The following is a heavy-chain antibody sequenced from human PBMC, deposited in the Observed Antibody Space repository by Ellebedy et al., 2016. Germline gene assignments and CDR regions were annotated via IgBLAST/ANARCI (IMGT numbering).Heavy chain of an antibody. V-gene: IGHV1-2*02. J-gene: IGHJ3*02. CDR1: GYTFTSYY. Sequence: ASVKVSXXASGYTFTSYYMHWVRQAPEQGLEWIGSINPYSGVTDNAQKFHGRVTMTRDTSINTAYMDLSNLRSDDTAIYYCARAIRSPDSFDIWGQGTVVTVSS. CDR3: ARAIRSPDSFDI. CDR2: INPYSGVT.